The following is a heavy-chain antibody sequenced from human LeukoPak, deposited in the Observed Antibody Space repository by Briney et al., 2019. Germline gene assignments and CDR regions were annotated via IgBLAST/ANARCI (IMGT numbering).Heavy chain of an antibody. D-gene: IGHD4-17*01. V-gene: IGHV4-59*01. Sequence: SETLSLTCXVSGGSIRAYSWGWLRQPPGKPLEWIGYLYYSGSTDYNPSLGSRVTISSDTSRNQFSLRLSSVTAADTAVYYCAKDGREYSFDYWGQGTLVTVSS. CDR3: AKDGREYSFDY. J-gene: IGHJ4*02. CDR1: GGSIRAYS. CDR2: LYYSGST.